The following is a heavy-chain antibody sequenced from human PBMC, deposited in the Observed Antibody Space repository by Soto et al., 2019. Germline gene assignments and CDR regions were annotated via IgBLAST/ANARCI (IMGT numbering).Heavy chain of an antibody. D-gene: IGHD1-1*01. V-gene: IGHV4-34*01. Sequence: QVRLQQWGAGLLKPSETLSLTCAVYGASFSDSYWNWIRQPPGKGLEWIGEINHSGSTIYNTSLESLVTISLDTSRKQFTLKMRSATAADTAVYYCAREVPSRDFDLLGRGTPVTVSS. J-gene: IGHJ2*01. CDR3: AREVPSRDFDL. CDR1: GASFSDSY. CDR2: INHSGST.